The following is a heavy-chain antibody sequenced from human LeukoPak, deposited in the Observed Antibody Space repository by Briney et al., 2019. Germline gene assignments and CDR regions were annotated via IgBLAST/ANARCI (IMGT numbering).Heavy chain of an antibody. D-gene: IGHD3-16*02. V-gene: IGHV3-48*04. CDR1: GFTFSSYS. CDR3: ARDRESLTFGGVIVPFGAFDI. J-gene: IGHJ3*02. Sequence: PGGSLRLSCAASGFTFSSYSMNWVRQAPGKGLEWVSYISSSSSTIYYADPVKGRFTISRDNAKNSLYLQMNSLRAEDTAVYYCARDRESLTFGGVIVPFGAFDIWGQGTMVTVSS. CDR2: ISSSSSTI.